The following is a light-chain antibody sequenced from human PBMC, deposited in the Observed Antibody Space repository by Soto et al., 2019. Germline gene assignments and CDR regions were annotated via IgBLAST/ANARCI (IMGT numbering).Light chain of an antibody. Sequence: QSALTQPASVSGSPGQSIAISCTGTSSDVGGYDYVSWYQQHPGKAPKLMIYDVSNRPSGVSNRFSGSKSDNTASLTISGLQAEDEADYYFSSYTSSSTYVFGTVTKVTVL. CDR3: SSYTSSSTYV. V-gene: IGLV2-14*01. J-gene: IGLJ1*01. CDR1: SSDVGGYDY. CDR2: DVS.